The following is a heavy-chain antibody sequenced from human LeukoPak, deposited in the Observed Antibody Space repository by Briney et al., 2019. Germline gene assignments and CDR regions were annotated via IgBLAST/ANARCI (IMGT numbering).Heavy chain of an antibody. CDR2: INPNSGGT. CDR1: GYTFTSYY. J-gene: IGHJ4*02. V-gene: IGHV1-2*02. CDR3: ARVTVGATPKSLFDY. D-gene: IGHD1-26*01. Sequence: ASVKVSCKASGYTFTSYYMHWVRQAPGQGLEWMGWINPNSGGTNYAQKFQGRVTMTRDTSISTAYMELSRLRSDDTAVYYCARVTVGATPKSLFDYWGQGTLVTVSS.